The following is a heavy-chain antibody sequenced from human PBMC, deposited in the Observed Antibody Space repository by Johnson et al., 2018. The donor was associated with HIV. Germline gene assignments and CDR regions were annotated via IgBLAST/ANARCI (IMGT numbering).Heavy chain of an antibody. D-gene: IGHD3-22*01. CDR3: SRLFFDSAAFEM. CDR2: ISVDGRNE. J-gene: IGHJ3*02. CDR1: GFTFSSYA. Sequence: QVQLVESGGGVVQPGRSLRLSCAASGFTFSSYAMHWVRQAPGKGLEWVAVISVDGRNEYYGDSVKGRFTSSRDNSKNTLFLQMNSLRPDDTAVYFWSRLFFDSAAFEMWGQGTMVTVSS. V-gene: IGHV3-30*03.